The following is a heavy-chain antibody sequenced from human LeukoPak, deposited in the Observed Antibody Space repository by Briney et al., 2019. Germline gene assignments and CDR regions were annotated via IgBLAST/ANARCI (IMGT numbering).Heavy chain of an antibody. J-gene: IGHJ4*02. CDR3: ARRGLPDRGGYRGDFDY. CDR2: ISCSGSTL. V-gene: IGHV3-48*03. D-gene: IGHD3-22*01. CDR1: GFTFSSYE. Sequence: GGSLRLSCVASGFTFSSYEMIWVRQAPGKGLAWVSYISCSGSTLYHAHTVKGRFTISRDNAKNSLYLQMHSLRAEDTAMYYCARRGLPDRGGYRGDFDYWGQGTLVTVSS.